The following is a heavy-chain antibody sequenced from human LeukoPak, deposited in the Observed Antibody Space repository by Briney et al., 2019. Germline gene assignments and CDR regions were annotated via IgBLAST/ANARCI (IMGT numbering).Heavy chain of an antibody. D-gene: IGHD5-18*01. CDR2: IYYSGST. V-gene: IGHV4-59*12. CDR3: ARVNAAMVRNGFDY. CDR1: GGSISSYY. Sequence: SETLSLTCTVSGGSISSYYWSWVRQPPGKGLEWIGYIYYSGSTNYNPSLKSRVTISVDTSKNQFSLKLSSVTAADTAVYYCARVNAAMVRNGFDYWGQGTLVTVSS. J-gene: IGHJ4*02.